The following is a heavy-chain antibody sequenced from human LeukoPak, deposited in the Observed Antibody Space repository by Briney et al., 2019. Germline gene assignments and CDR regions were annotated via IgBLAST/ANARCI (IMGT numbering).Heavy chain of an antibody. CDR1: GFTFSSYA. D-gene: IGHD2-2*01. J-gene: IGHJ4*02. V-gene: IGHV3-23*01. Sequence: GGSLRLSCAASGFTFSSYAMSWVRQAPGKGLEWVSAFSGSGGSTYYADSVKGRFTISRDNSKNTLYLQMNGLRAEDTAVYYCAKQSPLGYCSSTSCYASDYWGQGTLVTVSS. CDR3: AKQSPLGYCSSTSCYASDY. CDR2: FSGSGGST.